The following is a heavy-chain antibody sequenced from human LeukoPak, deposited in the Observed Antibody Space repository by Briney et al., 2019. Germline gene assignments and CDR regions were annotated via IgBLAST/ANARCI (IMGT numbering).Heavy chain of an antibody. J-gene: IGHJ4*02. CDR1: GGTFSSYA. CDR3: ARDLPYYYDSSGSYYFDY. CDR2: IIPILGIA. Sequence: SVKVSCKASGGTFSSYAISWVRQAPGQGLEWMGRIIPILGIANYAQKFQGRVTITADKSTSTAYMELSSLRSEDTAVYYCARDLPYYYDSSGSYYFDYWGQGTLVTVSS. V-gene: IGHV1-69*04. D-gene: IGHD3-22*01.